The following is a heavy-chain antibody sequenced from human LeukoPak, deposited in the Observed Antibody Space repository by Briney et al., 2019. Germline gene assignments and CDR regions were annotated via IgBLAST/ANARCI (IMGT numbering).Heavy chain of an antibody. V-gene: IGHV4-59*08. Sequence: SETLSLTCTVSGGSISSYYWSWIRQPPGKGLEWIGYIYYSGSTNYNPSLKSRVTISVDTSKNQFSLKLSSVTAADTAVYYCARHQSYGDKMRPNAFDIWGQGTMVTVSS. D-gene: IGHD4-23*01. CDR1: GGSISSYY. CDR2: IYYSGST. J-gene: IGHJ3*02. CDR3: ARHQSYGDKMRPNAFDI.